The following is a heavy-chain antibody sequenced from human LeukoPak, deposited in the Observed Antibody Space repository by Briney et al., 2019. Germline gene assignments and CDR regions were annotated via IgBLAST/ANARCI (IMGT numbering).Heavy chain of an antibody. D-gene: IGHD6-13*01. CDR1: GFTFSTYG. CDR3: AKDMGYSSSWPDFDY. Sequence: GGSLRLSCAASGFTFSTYGMHWVRQAPGKGLEWVAFIRSDGSTKYFADSVKGRFTISRDNSKNTLYLQMNSLRAEDTAVYYCAKDMGYSSSWPDFDYWGQGTLVTVSS. CDR2: IRSDGSTK. J-gene: IGHJ4*02. V-gene: IGHV3-30*02.